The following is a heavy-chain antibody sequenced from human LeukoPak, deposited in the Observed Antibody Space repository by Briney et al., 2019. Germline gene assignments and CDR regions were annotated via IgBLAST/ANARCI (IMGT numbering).Heavy chain of an antibody. D-gene: IGHD4-17*01. J-gene: IGHJ4*02. CDR3: ARHEQSYGDHAAFDY. CDR1: GGSISSSSYY. Sequence: SETLSLTCTVSGGSISSSSYYWGWIRQPPGKGLEWIGSIYYSGSTYYNPSLKSRVTISVDTSKNQFSLKLSSVTAADTAVYYCARHEQSYGDHAAFDYWGQGTLVTVSS. V-gene: IGHV4-39*01. CDR2: IYYSGST.